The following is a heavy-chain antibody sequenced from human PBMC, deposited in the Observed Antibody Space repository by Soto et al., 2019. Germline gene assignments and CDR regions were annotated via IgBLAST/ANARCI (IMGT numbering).Heavy chain of an antibody. J-gene: IGHJ6*02. CDR2: IYYSGST. CDR1: GGSISISSYY. D-gene: IGHD2-15*01. Sequence: PSETLSLTCTVLGGSISISSYYWCWIRHPPGKGLEWIGSIYYSGSTYYDPSLKSRVTISVDTSKNQFSLKLSSVTAADTAVYYCARYCSGGSCDRYGMDVWGQGTTVTVSS. V-gene: IGHV4-39*01. CDR3: ARYCSGGSCDRYGMDV.